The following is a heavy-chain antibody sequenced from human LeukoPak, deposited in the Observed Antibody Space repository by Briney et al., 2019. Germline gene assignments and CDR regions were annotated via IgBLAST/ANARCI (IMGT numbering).Heavy chain of an antibody. J-gene: IGHJ5*02. V-gene: IGHV1-69*13. CDR2: IIPIFGTA. CDR3: ARDSAAGGRDNWFDP. Sequence: SVKVSCKASGGTFSSYAISWVRQAPGQGLEWMGGIIPIFGTANYAQKFQGRVTVTADESTSTAYMELSSLRSEDTAVYYCARDSAAGGRDNWFDPWGQGTLVTVSS. D-gene: IGHD6-13*01. CDR1: GGTFSSYA.